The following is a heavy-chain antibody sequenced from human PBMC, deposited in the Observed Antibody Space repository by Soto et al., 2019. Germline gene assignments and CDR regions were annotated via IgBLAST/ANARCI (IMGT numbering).Heavy chain of an antibody. V-gene: IGHV1-18*01. CDR1: GYTFTSYG. D-gene: IGHD3-3*01. CDR3: ARVSTQYDFSAYYRMDV. J-gene: IGHJ6*02. Sequence: GASVKVSCKASGYTFTSYGISWVRQAPGQGLEWMGWISAYNGNTNYAQKLQGRVTMTTDTSTSSAYMELRSLRSDDTAVYYCARVSTQYDFSAYYRMDVWSQGTTVTGSS. CDR2: ISAYNGNT.